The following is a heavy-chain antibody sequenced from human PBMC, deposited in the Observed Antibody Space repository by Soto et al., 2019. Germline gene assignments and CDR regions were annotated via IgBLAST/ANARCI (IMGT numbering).Heavy chain of an antibody. D-gene: IGHD6-13*01. CDR2: TYYRSKWYY. V-gene: IGHV6-1*01. J-gene: IGHJ4*02. Sequence: SQILSLTCAISGDSLSSNTAAWSWIRQTPSRGLEWLGRTYYRSKWYYDYAASVTSRMTINPDTSKNQFSLQLNSVTPEDTAVYYCARGSYTSTWYWGQGTLVTVSS. CDR1: GDSLSSNTAA. CDR3: ARGSYTSTWY.